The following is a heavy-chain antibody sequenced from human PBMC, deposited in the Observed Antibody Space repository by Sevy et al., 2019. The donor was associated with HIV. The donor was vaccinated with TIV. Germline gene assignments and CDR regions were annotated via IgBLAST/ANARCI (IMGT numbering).Heavy chain of an antibody. D-gene: IGHD4-17*01. Sequence: SETLSLTCTVSGGSVSSGSYYWSWIRQPPGRGLEWLGYIYSKGTTNYNRSLKSQGTISVDTSQNLFSLRLNSVTAADTAVYYCATSDYGANSYFDNWGQGTLVTVSS. CDR3: ATSDYGANSYFDN. V-gene: IGHV4-61*01. CDR1: GGSVSSGSYY. J-gene: IGHJ4*02. CDR2: IYSKGTT.